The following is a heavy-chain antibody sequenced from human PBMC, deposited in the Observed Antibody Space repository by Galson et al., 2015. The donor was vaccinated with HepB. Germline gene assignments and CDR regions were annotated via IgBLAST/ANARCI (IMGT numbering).Heavy chain of an antibody. CDR1: GFTFSSYA. CDR2: ISGSGGST. J-gene: IGHJ4*02. D-gene: IGHD5-18*01. Sequence: SLRLSCAASGFTFSSYAMSWVRQAPGKGLEWVSAISGSGGSTYYADSVKGRFTISRDNSKNTLYLQMNSLRAEDTAVYYCAKVVNRIQLWEDYFDYWGQGTLVTVSS. V-gene: IGHV3-23*01. CDR3: AKVVNRIQLWEDYFDY.